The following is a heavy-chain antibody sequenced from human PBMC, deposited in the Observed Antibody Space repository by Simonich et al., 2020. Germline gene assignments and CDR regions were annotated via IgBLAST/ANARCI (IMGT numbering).Heavy chain of an antibody. CDR2: INHSGST. CDR1: GGSFSGYY. V-gene: IGHV4-34*01. Sequence: QVQLQQWGAGLLKPSETLSLTCAVYGGSFSGYYWSWIRQPPGKGMGWIGEINHSGSTNSNPSRKSRVTISVETSKNQFSLKLSSVTAADTAVYYCARGGLVNYDILTGYHNWFDPWGQGTLVTVSS. D-gene: IGHD3-9*01. CDR3: ARGGLVNYDILTGYHNWFDP. J-gene: IGHJ5*02.